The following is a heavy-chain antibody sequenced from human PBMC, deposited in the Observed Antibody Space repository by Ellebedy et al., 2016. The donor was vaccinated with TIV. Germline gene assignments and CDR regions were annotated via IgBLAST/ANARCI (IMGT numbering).Heavy chain of an antibody. CDR3: ARAVGGSGSY. V-gene: IGHV3-7*01. CDR2: INQDGSQK. CDR1: GFTFSTYW. J-gene: IGHJ4*02. D-gene: IGHD3-10*01. Sequence: GESLKISCAASGFTFSTYWMHWVRQAPGKGLEWVANINQDGSQKYYVDSVKGRFTISRDNAKNSPYLQMNSLSAEDTAVYYCARAVGGSGSYWGQGTLVTVSP.